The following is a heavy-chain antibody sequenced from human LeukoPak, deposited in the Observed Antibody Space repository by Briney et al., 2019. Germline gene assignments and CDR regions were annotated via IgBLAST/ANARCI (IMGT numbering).Heavy chain of an antibody. D-gene: IGHD3-22*01. Sequence: SETLSLTCTVSGGSISSSSYYWGWIRQPPGKGLEWIGSIYYSGSTYYNPSLKSRVTISVDTSKNQFSLKLSSVTAADTAVYYCAKDSCGYLGVFDYWGQGTLVTVSS. CDR3: AKDSCGYLGVFDY. V-gene: IGHV4-39*02. CDR2: IYYSGST. CDR1: GGSISSSSYY. J-gene: IGHJ4*02.